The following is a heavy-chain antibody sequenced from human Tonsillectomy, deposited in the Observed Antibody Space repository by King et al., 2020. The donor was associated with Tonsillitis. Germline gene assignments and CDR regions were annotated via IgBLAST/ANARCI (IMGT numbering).Heavy chain of an antibody. CDR3: ARVVGWWLAD. Sequence: VQLVVSGGGLVQPGGCLRLSCAASGFAVSSNYMRWGRQSTGRGLEWVSVIYNGGSTYYTDTVRGRITLSRHTSQNPLYLQMDRLRTADTAGYYCARVVGWWLADWGQGTLVTVSS. V-gene: IGHV3-53*04. J-gene: IGHJ4*02. D-gene: IGHD2-15*01. CDR1: GFAVSSNY. CDR2: IYNGGST.